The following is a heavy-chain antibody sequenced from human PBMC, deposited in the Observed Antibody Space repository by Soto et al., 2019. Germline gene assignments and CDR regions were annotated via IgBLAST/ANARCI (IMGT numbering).Heavy chain of an antibody. Sequence: SETLSLTCVVSGYDITSGYYWGWIRQPPGKGLEWIGTVDHSGSTYYDPSLQGRVTISIDTSKNQFSLKLTSVTAADTALYYCARYLHTYSGPPIWGQGTLVTVSS. CDR3: ARYLHTYSGPPI. J-gene: IGHJ4*02. D-gene: IGHD5-12*01. CDR1: GYDITSGYY. CDR2: VDHSGST. V-gene: IGHV4-38-2*01.